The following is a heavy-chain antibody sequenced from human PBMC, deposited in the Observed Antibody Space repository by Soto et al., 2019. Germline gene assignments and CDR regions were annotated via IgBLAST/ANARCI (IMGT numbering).Heavy chain of an antibody. CDR2: MNPNSGKT. CDR1: GGTFSSYA. V-gene: IGHV1-8*02. J-gene: IGHJ6*03. D-gene: IGHD3-10*01. Sequence: ASVKVSCKASGGTFSSYAISWVRQATGQGLEWMGWMNPNSGKTGYAQKFQGRVTMTRNTSISTAYMELSSLRSEDTAVYYCARVVYYYGSGSYYPYYYYYMDVWGKGTTVTVSS. CDR3: ARVVYYYGSGSYYPYYYYYMDV.